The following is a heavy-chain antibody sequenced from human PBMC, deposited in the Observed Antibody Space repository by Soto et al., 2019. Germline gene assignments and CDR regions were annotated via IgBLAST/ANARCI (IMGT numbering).Heavy chain of an antibody. J-gene: IGHJ6*02. CDR2: IKSKTDGGTK. Sequence: GGSLRLSCAASGFTFSNAWMNWVRQAPGKGLEWVGRIKSKTDGGTKDYAAPVKCRFTISRDDSKNTLYLKMNSMKTEDTAVYYCTTGTGITIFGVAIWDYYGMDVWGQGTTVTVSS. D-gene: IGHD3-3*01. CDR1: GFTFSNAW. CDR3: TTGTGITIFGVAIWDYYGMDV. V-gene: IGHV3-15*07.